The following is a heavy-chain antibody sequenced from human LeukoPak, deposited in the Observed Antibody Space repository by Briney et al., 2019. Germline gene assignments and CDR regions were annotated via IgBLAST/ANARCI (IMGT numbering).Heavy chain of an antibody. CDR3: TRDPGYCSSTSCHNWFDP. CDR2: IRSKAYGGTT. D-gene: IGHD2-2*03. Sequence: PGGSLRLSXTASGFTFGDYAMSWVRQAPGKGLEWVGFIRSKAYGGTTEYAASVKGRFTISRDDSKSIAYLRMNSLRTEDTAVYYCTRDPGYCSSTSCHNWFDPWGQGTLVTVSS. CDR1: GFTFGDYA. J-gene: IGHJ5*02. V-gene: IGHV3-49*04.